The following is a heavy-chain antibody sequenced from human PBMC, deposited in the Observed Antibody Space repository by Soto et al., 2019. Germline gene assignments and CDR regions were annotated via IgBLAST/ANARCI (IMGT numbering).Heavy chain of an antibody. CDR3: VQTAGWPGRDC. CDR2: IYGGGTT. CDR1: GFTVSSKY. V-gene: IGHV3-53*01. Sequence: EVQLVESGGGLIQPGGSLRLSCAASGFTVSSKYMTWVRQAPGKGLEWVSVIYGGGTTYYADSVKGRFTISRDNSKNTLYLEMNSLRADDTAVYYCVQTAGWPGRDCWGQGTRVTVSS. D-gene: IGHD6-19*01. J-gene: IGHJ4*02.